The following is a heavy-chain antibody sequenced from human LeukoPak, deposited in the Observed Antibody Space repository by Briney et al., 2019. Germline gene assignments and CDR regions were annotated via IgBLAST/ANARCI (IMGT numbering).Heavy chain of an antibody. V-gene: IGHV1-8*01. Sequence: ASVKVSCKASGYTFTSHDINWVRQATGQGLEWMGGMNPSSVTTGSAQKFQGRVTMTWNTSISTAYMELSGLRSEDTAVYYCARVAVAGTGDWFDPWGQGTLVTVSS. CDR1: GYTFTSHD. CDR2: MNPSSVTT. CDR3: ARVAVAGTGDWFDP. J-gene: IGHJ5*02. D-gene: IGHD6-19*01.